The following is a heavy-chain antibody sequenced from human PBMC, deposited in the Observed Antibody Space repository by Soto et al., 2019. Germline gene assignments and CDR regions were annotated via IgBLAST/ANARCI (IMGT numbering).Heavy chain of an antibody. CDR3: AAPLYEYASGVSWFTYGREI. D-gene: IGHD3-10*01. CDR1: GLPYGLPT. J-gene: IGHJ3*02. V-gene: IGHV3-23*01. Sequence: PGGPPVLSCGATGLPYGLPTMTFVRHFPVRFLDKVASLDGAGGSTYYAESVRGRFSISRDNSQNTLFLQMKRLTVDDTAIYYCAAPLYEYASGVSWFTYGREIWGQG. CDR2: LDGAGGST.